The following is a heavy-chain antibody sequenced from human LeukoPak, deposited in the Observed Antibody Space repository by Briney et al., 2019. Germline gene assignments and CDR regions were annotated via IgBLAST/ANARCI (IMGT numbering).Heavy chain of an antibody. J-gene: IGHJ6*02. Sequence: ASVKVSCKASGYTFTSCDINWVRQATGQGLEWMGWMNPNSGNTGYAQKFQGRVTVTRNTSISTAYMELSSLRSEDTAVYYCARVRWDIVVVPAATSQDYYYYYGMDVWGQGTTVTVSS. CDR2: MNPNSGNT. V-gene: IGHV1-8*01. D-gene: IGHD2-2*01. CDR1: GYTFTSCD. CDR3: ARVRWDIVVVPAATSQDYYYYYGMDV.